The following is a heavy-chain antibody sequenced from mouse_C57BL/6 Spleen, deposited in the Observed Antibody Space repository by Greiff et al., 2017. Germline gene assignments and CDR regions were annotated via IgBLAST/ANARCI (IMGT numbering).Heavy chain of an antibody. CDR2: IWTGGGT. V-gene: IGHV2-9-1*01. Sequence: QVQLQQSGPGLVAPSQSLSITCTVSGFSLTSYAISWVRQPPGKGLEWLGVIWTGGGTNYNSALKSRLSISKDNSKSQVFLKMNSLQTDDTARYYCARSNYGSSPYYFDYWGQGTTLTVSS. CDR3: ARSNYGSSPYYFDY. CDR1: GFSLTSYA. D-gene: IGHD1-1*01. J-gene: IGHJ2*01.